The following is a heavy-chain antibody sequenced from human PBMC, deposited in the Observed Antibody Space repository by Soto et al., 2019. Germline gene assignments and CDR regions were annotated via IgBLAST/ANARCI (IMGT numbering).Heavy chain of an antibody. CDR3: ARVGYGDRDASDI. Sequence: WETLSLTCSVSVGSFSVYYWSWIRQPPGKGLEWIGGINHSGSTNYNPSLKSRVTISVDTSKNQFSLKLSSVTAADTAVYYCARVGYGDRDASDIWGQGTMVTVSS. CDR2: INHSGST. D-gene: IGHD4-17*01. J-gene: IGHJ3*02. V-gene: IGHV4-34*01. CDR1: VGSFSVYY.